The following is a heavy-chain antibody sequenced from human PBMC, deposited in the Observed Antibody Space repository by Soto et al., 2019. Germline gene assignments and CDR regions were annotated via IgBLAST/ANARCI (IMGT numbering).Heavy chain of an antibody. V-gene: IGHV4-34*01. CDR2: INHSGST. CDR1: GGSFSGYY. J-gene: IGHJ4*02. CDR3: ARGRVADY. Sequence: QVQLQQWGAGLLKPSETLSLTCAVYGGSFSGYYWSWIRQPPGKGLEWIGEINHSGSTNYNPSLKSRVTISVDTSKNQFSLKLSSVIAADTAVYYCARGRVADYWGQGTLVTVSS. D-gene: IGHD2-15*01.